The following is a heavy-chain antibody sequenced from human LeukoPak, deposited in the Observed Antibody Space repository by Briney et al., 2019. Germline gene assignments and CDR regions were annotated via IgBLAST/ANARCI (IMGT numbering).Heavy chain of an antibody. V-gene: IGHV3-66*04. CDR1: GFTVSSNS. J-gene: IGHJ4*02. Sequence: GGSLRLSCAASGFTVSSNSMSWVRQAPGKGLDWVPVIHSGGSTYYADSVKGRFTISRDNSKNTLYLQMNSLRAEDTAVYYCAILPRGDYWGQGTLVTVSS. CDR3: AILPRGDY. CDR2: IHSGGST.